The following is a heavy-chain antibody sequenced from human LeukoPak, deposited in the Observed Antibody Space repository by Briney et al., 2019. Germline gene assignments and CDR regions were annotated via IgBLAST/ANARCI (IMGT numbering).Heavy chain of an antibody. CDR1: GGSVSNKAYY. Sequence: SETLSLTCAVSGGSVSNKAYYWNWIRQHPGKGLEWIGYIYNSGNTYYNPSLKSRVTISVDTSKNQFSLDLRSVTAADTAVYYCAREEQQLVGYWGQGTLVTVSS. V-gene: IGHV4-31*11. CDR2: IYNSGNT. CDR3: AREEQQLVGY. D-gene: IGHD6-13*01. J-gene: IGHJ4*02.